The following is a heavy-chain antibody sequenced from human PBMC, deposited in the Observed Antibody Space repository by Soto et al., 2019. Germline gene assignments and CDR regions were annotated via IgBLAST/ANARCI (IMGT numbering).Heavy chain of an antibody. D-gene: IGHD3-3*01. CDR2: ISYDGSNK. V-gene: IGHV3-30*18. CDR1: GFTFSSYG. J-gene: IGHJ4*02. Sequence: GGSLRLSCAASGFTFSSYGMHWVRQAPGKGLEWVAVISYDGSNKYYADSVKGRFTISRDNSKNTLYLQRNSLRAEDTAVYYCAKLPSWNYDFWSAPGAEYYFEYWGQGTLVTVSA. CDR3: AKLPSWNYDFWSAPGAEYYFEY.